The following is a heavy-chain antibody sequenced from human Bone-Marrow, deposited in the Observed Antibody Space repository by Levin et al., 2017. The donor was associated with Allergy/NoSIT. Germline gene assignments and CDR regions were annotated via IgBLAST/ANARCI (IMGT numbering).Heavy chain of an antibody. CDR1: GYRFTSYW. V-gene: IGHV5-51*01. D-gene: IGHD4-11*01. CDR2: IYPGDSET. J-gene: IGHJ5*01. Sequence: GESLKISCKASGYRFTSYWIAWVRQMPGKGLEWMGFIYPGDSETRYNPSFQGQVTISADTSGSTAYLQWGSLKASDTAVYYCARSVHDYTKFDSWGQGAQVTVSS. CDR3: ARSVHDYTKFDS.